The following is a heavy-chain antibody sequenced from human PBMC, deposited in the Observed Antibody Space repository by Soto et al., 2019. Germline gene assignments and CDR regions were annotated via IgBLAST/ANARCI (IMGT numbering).Heavy chain of an antibody. CDR3: ARDQGVAAAGITWFDP. CDR1: GASMNSYH. J-gene: IGHJ5*02. V-gene: IGHV4-4*07. Sequence: SETLSLTCTVSGASMNSYHWSWIRQPAGRGLEWIGHIHSSGSTNYNPSLKSRVTMSVDTSKNQFSLRLMSLTAADTAVYYCARDQGVAAAGITWFDPWGQGSLVTVSS. D-gene: IGHD6-13*01. CDR2: IHSSGST.